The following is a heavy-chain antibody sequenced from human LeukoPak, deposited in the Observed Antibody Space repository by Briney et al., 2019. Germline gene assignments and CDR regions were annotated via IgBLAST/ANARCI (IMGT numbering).Heavy chain of an antibody. Sequence: EASVKVSCKASGYTFATYDINWVRQATGQGLEWMGWMNPNSGNTGYAQKFQGRVTMTRNNSITTAYMDLSSLRSEDTAVYYCARERGSSGSAGWFDPWGQGTLVTVSS. V-gene: IGHV1-8*01. J-gene: IGHJ5*02. CDR1: GYTFATYD. CDR2: MNPNSGNT. CDR3: ARERGSSGSAGWFDP. D-gene: IGHD6-19*01.